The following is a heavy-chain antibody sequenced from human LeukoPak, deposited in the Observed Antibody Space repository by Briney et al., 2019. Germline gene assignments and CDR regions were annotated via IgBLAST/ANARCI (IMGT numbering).Heavy chain of an antibody. CDR2: MYYSGST. Sequence: SETLSLTCTVSGGSISSSTYCWSWVRQPPGKGPEWIGCMYYSGSTYYSSSLKGRVTISLDTPRNQFSLRLNSVTASDTAVYYCARHIAYHANLDYWAREPWSPSPQ. V-gene: IGHV4-39*01. D-gene: IGHD2-21*01. CDR3: ARHIAYHANLDY. CDR1: GGSISSSTYC. J-gene: IGHJ4*02.